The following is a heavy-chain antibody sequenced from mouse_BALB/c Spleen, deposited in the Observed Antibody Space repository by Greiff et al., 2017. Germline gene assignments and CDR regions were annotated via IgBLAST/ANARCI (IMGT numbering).Heavy chain of an antibody. D-gene: IGHD1-1*01. CDR2: ISYSGST. Sequence: EVQLQESGPGLVKPSQSLSLTCTVTGYSITSDYAWNWIRQFPGNKLEWMGYISYSGSTSYNPSLKSRISITRDTSKNQFFLQLNSVTTEDTATYYCAKDYGYAMDYWGQGTSVTVSS. CDR3: AKDYGYAMDY. V-gene: IGHV3-2*02. CDR1: GYSITSDYA. J-gene: IGHJ4*01.